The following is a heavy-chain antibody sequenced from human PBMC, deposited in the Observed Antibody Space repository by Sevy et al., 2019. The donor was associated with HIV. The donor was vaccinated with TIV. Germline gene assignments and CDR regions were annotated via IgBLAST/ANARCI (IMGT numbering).Heavy chain of an antibody. CDR1: GFKYEDYA. D-gene: IGHD3-10*01. Sequence: GGSLRLSCVGSGFKYEDYAMHWVRQVPGKGLEWVSGISWNSGNIGYADSVKGRFTISRDNAKKSLDLQMNSLRVEDTALYYCAKDMGIGGFAVSYYYRIDVWGQGTMVTVSS. CDR3: AKDMGIGGFAVSYYYRIDV. J-gene: IGHJ6*02. CDR2: ISWNSGNI. V-gene: IGHV3-9*01.